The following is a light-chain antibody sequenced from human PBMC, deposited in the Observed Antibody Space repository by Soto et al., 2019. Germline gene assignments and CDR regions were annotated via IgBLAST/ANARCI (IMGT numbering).Light chain of an antibody. CDR1: QSISNW. CDR3: QQYNGYRWT. CDR2: KTS. Sequence: DIQMTQSPSTLSASVGDRVTITCRASQSISNWLAWYQQKPGEAPKILIYKTSSLESGVPSRFSGSGSGTEFTLTISSLQPDDFATYYCQQYNGYRWTFGQGTKVDI. V-gene: IGKV1-5*03. J-gene: IGKJ1*01.